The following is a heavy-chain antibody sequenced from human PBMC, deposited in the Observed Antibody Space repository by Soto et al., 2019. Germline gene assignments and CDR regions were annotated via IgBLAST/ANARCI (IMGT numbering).Heavy chain of an antibody. Sequence: QITLKEAGPTLVKPTQTLTLTCTFSGFSLSTSGVGVGCIRQPPGKALEWLALIYWDDGKRYSPSLKSRLTITKDLSKNQVVLTMTNMDPVDTATYYCAHDLAVAGFDYCGQGTLVTVSS. V-gene: IGHV2-5*02. CDR1: GFSLSTSGVG. CDR2: IYWDDGK. J-gene: IGHJ4*02. CDR3: AHDLAVAGFDY. D-gene: IGHD6-19*01.